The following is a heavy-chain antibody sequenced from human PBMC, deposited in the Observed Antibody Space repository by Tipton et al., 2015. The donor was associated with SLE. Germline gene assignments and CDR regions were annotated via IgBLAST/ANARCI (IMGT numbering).Heavy chain of an antibody. Sequence: TLSLTCTVPGGSISNYYWSWIRQPPGKGLEWIGYIYFSGSANYNPSLKSRVTISLDTSQNQFSLKLSSVTAADTAVYYCARAGAGYYYYSYMDVWGTGTMLTVSS. V-gene: IGHV4-59*01. CDR2: IYFSGSA. CDR1: GGSISNYY. J-gene: IGHJ6*03. CDR3: ARAGAGYYYYSYMDV.